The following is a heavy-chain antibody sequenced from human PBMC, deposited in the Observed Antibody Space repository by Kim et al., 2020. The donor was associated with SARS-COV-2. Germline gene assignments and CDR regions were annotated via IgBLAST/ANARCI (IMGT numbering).Heavy chain of an antibody. Sequence: SETLSLTCTVPGGSISSSSYYWGWIRQPPGKGLEWIGSIYYSGSTYYNPSLKSRVTISVDTSKNQFSLKLSSVTAADTAVYYCARHSYSSGWYPPHPDDYWGQGTLVTVSS. CDR1: GGSISSSSYY. V-gene: IGHV4-39*01. J-gene: IGHJ4*02. CDR3: ARHSYSSGWYPPHPDDY. CDR2: IYYSGST. D-gene: IGHD6-19*01.